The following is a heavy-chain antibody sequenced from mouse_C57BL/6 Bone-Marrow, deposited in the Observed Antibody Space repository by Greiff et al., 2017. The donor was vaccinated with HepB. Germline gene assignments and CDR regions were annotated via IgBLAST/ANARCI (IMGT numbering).Heavy chain of an antibody. CDR3: ASPVGRDYYGRSFYAMDY. CDR2: IRNKANGYTT. D-gene: IGHD1-1*01. CDR1: GFTFTDYY. J-gene: IGHJ4*01. Sequence: EVQRVESGGGLVQPGGSLSLSCAASGFTFTDYYMSWVRQPPGKALEWLGFIRNKANGYTTEYSASVKGRFTISSDNSQSILYLQMNALRAEDSATYYCASPVGRDYYGRSFYAMDYWGQGTSVTVSS. V-gene: IGHV7-3*01.